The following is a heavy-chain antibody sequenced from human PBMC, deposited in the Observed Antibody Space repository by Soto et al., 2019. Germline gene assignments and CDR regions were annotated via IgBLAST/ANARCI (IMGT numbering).Heavy chain of an antibody. V-gene: IGHV3-66*01. D-gene: IGHD6-19*01. J-gene: IGHJ3*02. CDR3: AKDSSGHPRNAFDI. CDR1: GFTVSSNY. CDR2: IYSGGST. Sequence: GGSLRLSCAASGFTVSSNYMSWVRQAPGKGLEWVSVIYSGGSTYYADSVKGRFTISRDNSKNTLYLQMNSLRAEDTAVYYCAKDSSGHPRNAFDIWGQGTMVTVSS.